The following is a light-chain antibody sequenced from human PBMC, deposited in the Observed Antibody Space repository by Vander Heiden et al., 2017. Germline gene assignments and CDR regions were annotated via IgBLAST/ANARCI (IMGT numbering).Light chain of an antibody. CDR2: GVS. CDR3: QQHGSSVT. Sequence: EIVLTQSPGTLSLSPGARATLQCRASQSVRSGYLAWYQQKPGQAPRLLIHGVSKRATGIPDRFSGSGSGTDFTLTISRLEPEDFAVYYCQQHGSSVTFGGGTKVEIK. CDR1: QSVRSGY. J-gene: IGKJ4*01. V-gene: IGKV3-20*01.